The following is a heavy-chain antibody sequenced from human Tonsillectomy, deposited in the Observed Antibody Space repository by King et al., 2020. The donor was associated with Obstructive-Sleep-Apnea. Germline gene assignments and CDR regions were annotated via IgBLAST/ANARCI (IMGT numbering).Heavy chain of an antibody. CDR1: GFNFGSYA. V-gene: IGHV3-30-3*01. CDR2: IAYDGSNK. D-gene: IGHD3-22*01. CDR3: AGGYGDSSGHPFDE. Sequence: VQLVESGGGVVQPGRSLRLSCTASGFNFGSYAMHWVRQAPGKGLEWVAVIAYDGSNKNFADSVKGRFTISRDNSKNTLYLQMSSLRHEHTAVFYCAGGYGDSSGHPFDEWGQGSPVTVPS. J-gene: IGHJ4*01.